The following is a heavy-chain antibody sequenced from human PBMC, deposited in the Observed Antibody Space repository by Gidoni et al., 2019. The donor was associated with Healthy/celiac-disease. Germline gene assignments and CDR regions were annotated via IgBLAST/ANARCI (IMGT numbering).Heavy chain of an antibody. CDR1: CVSISSGCYY. D-gene: IGHD3-9*01. V-gene: IGHV4-31*03. J-gene: IGHJ4*02. CDR3: ARTDILTGYAIDY. CDR2: IYYSGST. Sequence: QVQLQESGPGLAKPSQTLSLPCSVSCVSISSGCYYWSWIRHQPGKGLEWIRYIYYSGSTYYNPALKSRVTISVDTSKNQCSLKLSSVTAADTAVYYCARTDILTGYAIDYWGQGTLVTVSS.